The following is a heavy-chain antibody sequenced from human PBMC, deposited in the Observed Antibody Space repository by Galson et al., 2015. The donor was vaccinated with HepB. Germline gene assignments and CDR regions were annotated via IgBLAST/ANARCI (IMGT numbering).Heavy chain of an antibody. CDR2: INYRGTT. V-gene: IGHV4-39*01. Sequence: SETLSLTCTVSGGSIRSNDYYRGWIRQPPGKGLEWIGCINYRGTTYYSPSLKSRVTISVDTSNNRFSLTLGFLTAADTAVYYCARHVRDGYNNWSQGTLVTVSP. D-gene: IGHD5-24*01. J-gene: IGHJ4*02. CDR3: ARHVRDGYNN. CDR1: GGSIRSNDYY.